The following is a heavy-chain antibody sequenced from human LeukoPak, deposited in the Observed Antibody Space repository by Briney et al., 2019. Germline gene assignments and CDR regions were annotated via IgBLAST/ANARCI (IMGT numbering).Heavy chain of an antibody. V-gene: IGHV6-1*01. CDR1: GDSVSSNSAA. CDR2: TYYRSKWYN. Sequence: SQTLSLTCAISGDSVSSNSAAWNWIRQSPSRGLEWLGRTYYRSKWYNDYAVSVKSRITINPDTSKNQFSLQLNSVTHEDTAVYYCARDSSHYYDSSGYGMDVWGQGTTVTVSS. CDR3: ARDSSHYYDSSGYGMDV. J-gene: IGHJ6*02. D-gene: IGHD3-22*01.